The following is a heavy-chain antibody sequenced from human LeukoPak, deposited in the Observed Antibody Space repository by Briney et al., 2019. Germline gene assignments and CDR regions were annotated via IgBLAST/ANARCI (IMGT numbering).Heavy chain of an antibody. J-gene: IGHJ6*02. CDR3: ARDSEGASTYYYYYGMDV. Sequence: ASVKVSCKASGYTYTKHEISWVRQAPGQGLEWMGWISAYNGNTNYAQKLQGRVTMTTDTSTSTAYMELRSLRSDDTAVYYCARDSEGASTYYYYYGMDVWGQGTRSPSP. CDR1: GYTYTKHE. D-gene: IGHD2-15*01. V-gene: IGHV1-18*01. CDR2: ISAYNGNT.